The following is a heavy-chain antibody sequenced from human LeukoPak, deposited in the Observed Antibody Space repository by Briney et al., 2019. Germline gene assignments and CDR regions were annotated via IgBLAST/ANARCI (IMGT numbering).Heavy chain of an antibody. CDR2: ISYDGSNK. Sequence: GGSLRLSCAASGFTFSSYGMHWVRQAPGKGLEWVAVISYDGSNKYYADSVKGRFTISRDNSKNTLYLQMNSLRAEDTAVYYCARDLEGSGDYYDSSGYPGWGQGTLVTVSS. J-gene: IGHJ4*02. CDR1: GFTFSSYG. V-gene: IGHV3-30*19. CDR3: ARDLEGSGDYYDSSGYPG. D-gene: IGHD3-22*01.